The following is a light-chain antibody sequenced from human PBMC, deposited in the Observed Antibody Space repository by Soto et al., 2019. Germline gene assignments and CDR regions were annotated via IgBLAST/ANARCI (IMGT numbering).Light chain of an antibody. Sequence: EIVLTQSPGTLSLSPGERATLSCRASQSVTSSLVWYQQKAGQAPRLLIYDASNRATGIPGRFSGSGSGTDFTLTISSLEPEDSAVYYCQHRSTWPRTFGGGTKLELK. CDR3: QHRSTWPRT. CDR2: DAS. CDR1: QSVTSS. J-gene: IGKJ4*01. V-gene: IGKV3-11*01.